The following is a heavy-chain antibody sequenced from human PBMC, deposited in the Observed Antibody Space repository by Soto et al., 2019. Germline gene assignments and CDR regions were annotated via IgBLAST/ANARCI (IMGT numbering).Heavy chain of an antibody. V-gene: IGHV3-9*01. CDR1: GFTFDDYA. J-gene: IGHJ3*02. CDR2: ISWNSGSI. D-gene: IGHD2-15*01. CDR3: ASLDYCSGGSCYSSVDAFDI. Sequence: GGSLRLSCAASGFTFDDYAMHWVRQAPGKGLEWVSGISWNSGSIGYADSVKGRFTISRDNAKNSLYLQMNSLRAEDTALYYCASLDYCSGGSCYSSVDAFDIWGQGTMVTVSS.